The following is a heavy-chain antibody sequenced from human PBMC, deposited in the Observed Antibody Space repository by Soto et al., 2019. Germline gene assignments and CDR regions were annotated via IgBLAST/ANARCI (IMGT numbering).Heavy chain of an antibody. CDR3: ARTYYGYYSRSGYYYYYMDV. Sequence: QVQLQESGPGLVKPSETLSLTCTVSGGSISSYYWSWIRQPPGKGLEWIGYIYYSGSTNYNPSLKSRVTISVDTSKNQFSLKLSSVTAADTAVYYCARTYYGYYSRSGYYYYYMDVCGNGTTVTVSS. CDR1: GGSISSYY. V-gene: IGHV4-59*08. CDR2: IYYSGST. D-gene: IGHD4-17*01. J-gene: IGHJ6*03.